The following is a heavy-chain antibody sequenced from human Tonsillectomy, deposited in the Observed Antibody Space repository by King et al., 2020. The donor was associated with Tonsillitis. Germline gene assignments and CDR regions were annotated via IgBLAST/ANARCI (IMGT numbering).Heavy chain of an antibody. CDR3: ARHVGCSSASCFTPRYFQH. CDR2: LYYRGRT. D-gene: IGHD2-2*02. CDR1: GGSISTGSSF. J-gene: IGHJ1*01. Sequence: LQLQESGPGLVKPSETLSLTCTVSGGSISTGSSFWGWIRQPPGKGPEWIGTLYYRGRTYYNPSLKSRVTISVDTSKNQFVLKLSAVTAADTAVYYCARHVGCSSASCFTPRYFQHWGQGTLVTVSS. V-gene: IGHV4-39*01.